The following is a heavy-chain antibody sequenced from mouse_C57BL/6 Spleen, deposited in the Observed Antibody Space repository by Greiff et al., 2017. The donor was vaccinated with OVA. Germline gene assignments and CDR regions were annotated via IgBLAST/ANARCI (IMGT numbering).Heavy chain of an antibody. CDR3: AKNRGIYGAYFDV. CDR1: GFSLTSYG. D-gene: IGHD1-1*01. Sequence: VQLQQSGPGLVQPSQSLSITCTVSGFSLTSYGVHWVRQSPGKGLEWLGVIWRGGSTDYNAAFMSRLSITKDNSKSQVFFKMNSLQADDTAIYYCAKNRGIYGAYFDVWGTGTTVTVSS. CDR2: IWRGGST. J-gene: IGHJ1*03. V-gene: IGHV2-5*01.